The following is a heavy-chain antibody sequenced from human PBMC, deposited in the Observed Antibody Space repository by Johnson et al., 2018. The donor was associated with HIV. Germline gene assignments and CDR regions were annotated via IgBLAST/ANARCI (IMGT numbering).Heavy chain of an antibody. D-gene: IGHD3-22*01. CDR2: IYSGGST. Sequence: VQLVESGGGLIQPGGSLRLSCAASGFTVSSNYMSWVRQAPGTGLEWVSVIYSGGSTYYADSVTGRFTISRDNSKNTLYLQMNSLRAEDTAVYYCASSYYYDSSGYSGAFDIWGQGTMVTVSS. CDR1: GFTVSSNY. V-gene: IGHV3-53*01. CDR3: ASSYYYDSSGYSGAFDI. J-gene: IGHJ3*02.